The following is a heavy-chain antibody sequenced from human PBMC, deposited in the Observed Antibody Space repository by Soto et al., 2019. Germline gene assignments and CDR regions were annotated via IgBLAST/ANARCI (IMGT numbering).Heavy chain of an antibody. D-gene: IGHD1-1*01. CDR3: ARGRYGDY. Sequence: QVHLVQSGAEVKKPGASVKVSCKGSGYAFTTYGITWVRQAPGQGLEWMGWISAHNGNTNYAQKLQGRDTVTRDTSTSTAYMELRSVRSDDTAVYYCARGRYGDYWGQGALVTVSS. CDR1: GYAFTTYG. J-gene: IGHJ4*02. V-gene: IGHV1-18*01. CDR2: ISAHNGNT.